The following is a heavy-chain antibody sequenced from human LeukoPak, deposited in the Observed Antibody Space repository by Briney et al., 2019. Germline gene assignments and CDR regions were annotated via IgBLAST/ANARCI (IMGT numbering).Heavy chain of an antibody. CDR2: ISGNAGST. D-gene: IGHD4-23*01. Sequence: GGSLRLSCAASGFTLSSYAMSWVRQAPGKGLEWVSLISGNAGSTYYADSVKGRFTISRDITKNTLYLQMNSLRAEDTATYYCAKGYTNSADYFDYWGQGTLVTVSS. J-gene: IGHJ4*02. CDR1: GFTLSSYA. CDR3: AKGYTNSADYFDY. V-gene: IGHV3-23*01.